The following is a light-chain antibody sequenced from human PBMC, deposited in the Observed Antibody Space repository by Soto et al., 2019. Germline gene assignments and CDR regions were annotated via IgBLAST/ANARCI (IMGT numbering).Light chain of an antibody. J-gene: IGKJ1*01. Sequence: DIQMTQSPSTLSASVGDRVTITCRASQSISNYLNWYQQKPGRAPKLLIYAASSLQSGVPSRFSGSGSGTDFTLTISSLQHEDLATYYCQQNYSTTWTFGQGTKVDI. CDR2: AAS. V-gene: IGKV1-39*01. CDR3: QQNYSTTWT. CDR1: QSISNY.